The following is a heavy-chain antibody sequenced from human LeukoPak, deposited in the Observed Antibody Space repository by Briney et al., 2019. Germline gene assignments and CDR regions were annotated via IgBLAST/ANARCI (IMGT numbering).Heavy chain of an antibody. V-gene: IGHV4-39*01. CDR3: ARLVGSSWYHEVLLGRDY. D-gene: IGHD6-13*01. J-gene: IGHJ4*02. CDR1: GGSISSSSYY. CDR2: IYYSGST. Sequence: SETLSLTCTVSGGSISSSSYYWGWIRQPPGKGLEWIGTIYYSGSTYYNPSLKSRVTISVYTSKNQFSLKLSSVTAADTAVYYCARLVGSSWYHEVLLGRDYWGQGTLVTVSS.